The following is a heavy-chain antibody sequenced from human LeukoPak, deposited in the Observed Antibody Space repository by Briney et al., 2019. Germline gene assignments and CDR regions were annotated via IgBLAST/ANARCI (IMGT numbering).Heavy chain of an antibody. CDR2: FDPEDGET. V-gene: IGHV1-24*01. CDR3: ARDNDGVRWELPRPFDY. Sequence: GASVKVSCKVSGYTLTELSMHWVRQAPGKGLEWMGGFDPEDGETIYAQKFQGRVTITADKSTSTAYMELSSLRSEDTAEYYCARDNDGVRWELPRPFDYWGQGTLVTVSS. CDR1: GYTLTELS. J-gene: IGHJ4*02. D-gene: IGHD1-26*01.